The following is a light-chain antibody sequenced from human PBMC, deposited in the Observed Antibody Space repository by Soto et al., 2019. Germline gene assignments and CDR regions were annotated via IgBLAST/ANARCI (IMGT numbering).Light chain of an antibody. Sequence: QSALTQPRSVSGSPGQSVTISCTGTSSDVGGYNYVSWYQQHPGKAPKLMIYDVSKRPSGVPDRFSGSKSDNTASLTISGLQAEDEVDYYCQSYDTGLSAWVFGGGTKLTVL. CDR1: SSDVGGYNY. V-gene: IGLV2-11*01. CDR3: QSYDTGLSAWV. CDR2: DVS. J-gene: IGLJ3*02.